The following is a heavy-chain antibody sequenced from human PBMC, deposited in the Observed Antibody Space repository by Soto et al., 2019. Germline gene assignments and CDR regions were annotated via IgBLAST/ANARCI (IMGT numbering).Heavy chain of an antibody. D-gene: IGHD2-15*01. V-gene: IGHV4-34*01. CDR1: GGSFSGYY. CDR2: INHSGST. Sequence: SETLSLTCAVYGGSFSGYYWSWIRQPPGKGLEWIGEINHSGSTNYNPSLKSRVTISVDTSKNQFSLKLSSVTAAATAVYYCARGPLRYCSGGSCYSRVYYYYYGMDVWGQGTTVTVSS. J-gene: IGHJ6*02. CDR3: ARGPLRYCSGGSCYSRVYYYYYGMDV.